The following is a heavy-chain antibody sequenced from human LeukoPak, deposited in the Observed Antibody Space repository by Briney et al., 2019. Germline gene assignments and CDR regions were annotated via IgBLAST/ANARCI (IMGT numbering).Heavy chain of an antibody. CDR2: INAGKGNT. Sequence: ASVKVCCKASGDTFTSYAMHWVRQAPGQRLEWRGWINAGKGNTKYSQKLQGRVTITRDTSASTAYMELSSLRTEDTAVYYCARDGADIVVVQAAPAYFDYWGQGPLVTVSS. CDR3: ARDGADIVVVQAAPAYFDY. CDR1: GDTFTSYA. V-gene: IGHV1-3*01. J-gene: IGHJ4*02. D-gene: IGHD2-2*01.